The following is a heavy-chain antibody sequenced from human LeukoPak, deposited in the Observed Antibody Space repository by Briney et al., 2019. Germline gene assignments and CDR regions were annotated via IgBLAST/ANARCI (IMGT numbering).Heavy chain of an antibody. CDR1: GFTFSSYA. CDR3: ARVKYCSAGSCYAAFDI. Sequence: GGSLRLSCAASGFTFSSYAMHWVRQAPGKGLEWVAVISYDGSNKYYADSVKGRFTISRDNSKNTLYLQMNSLRAEDTAVYYCARVKYCSAGSCYAAFDIWGQGTMVTVSS. J-gene: IGHJ3*02. CDR2: ISYDGSNK. D-gene: IGHD2-15*01. V-gene: IGHV3-30-3*01.